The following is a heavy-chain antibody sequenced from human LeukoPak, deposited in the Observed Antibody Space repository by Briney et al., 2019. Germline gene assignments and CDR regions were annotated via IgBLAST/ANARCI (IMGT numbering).Heavy chain of an antibody. D-gene: IGHD3-22*01. CDR2: IKSKTYGGTT. CDR1: GFTFTNAW. J-gene: IGHJ4*02. V-gene: IGHV3-15*01. Sequence: PGGSLRLSCAASGFTFTNAWLSWVRQAPGKGLEWVGRIKSKTYGGTTDYAAPVKGRFTISRDDSKNTLYLQVNSLKTEDTAVYYCTTVGLSGYFDRSGYYYFDYWGQGTLVTVSS. CDR3: TTVGLSGYFDRSGYYYFDY.